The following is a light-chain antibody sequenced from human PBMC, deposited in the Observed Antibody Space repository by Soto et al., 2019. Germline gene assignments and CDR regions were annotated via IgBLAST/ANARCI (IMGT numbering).Light chain of an antibody. CDR3: QQYNNWPPWT. CDR1: QSVSSN. J-gene: IGKJ1*01. CDR2: GAS. Sequence: EIVMTQSPATLSVSPGERATLSCRASQSVSSNLAWYQQKPGQPPRLLIYGASTRATGIPARFSGSGSGTEFTLTISSLQSEDFAVYFCQQYNNWPPWTFGQGTTVDIK. V-gene: IGKV3-15*01.